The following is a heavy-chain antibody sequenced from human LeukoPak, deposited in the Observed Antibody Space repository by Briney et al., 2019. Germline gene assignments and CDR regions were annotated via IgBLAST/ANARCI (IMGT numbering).Heavy chain of an antibody. V-gene: IGHV4-34*01. D-gene: IGHD3-16*01. J-gene: IGHJ4*02. CDR3: ATVLRDY. CDR1: GGSFSGYY. Sequence: SETLSLTCAVYGGSFSGYYWSWIRQPPGKGLEWIGEINHSGSTNYNPSLKSRVTISVDTSKNQFSLKLSSVTAADTAVYYCATVLRDYWGQGTLVTVSS. CDR2: INHSGST.